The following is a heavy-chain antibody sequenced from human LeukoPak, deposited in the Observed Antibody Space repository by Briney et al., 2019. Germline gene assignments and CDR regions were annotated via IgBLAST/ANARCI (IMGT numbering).Heavy chain of an antibody. J-gene: IGHJ5*02. V-gene: IGHV4-39*01. CDR3: ARLIVVVVAATDEGCWFDP. D-gene: IGHD2-15*01. CDR2: IYYSGST. Sequence: PSETLSLTCTVSGGSINSSSYYWGWIRQPPGKGLEWIGSIYYSGSTYYNPSLKSRVTISVDTSKNQFSLKLSSVTAADTAVYYCARLIVVVVAATDEGCWFDPWGQGTLVTVSS. CDR1: GGSINSSSYY.